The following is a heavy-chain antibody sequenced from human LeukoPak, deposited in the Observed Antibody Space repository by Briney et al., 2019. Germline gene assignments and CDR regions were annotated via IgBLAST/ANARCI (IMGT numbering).Heavy chain of an antibody. V-gene: IGHV3-74*01. CDR1: GFRFNTYW. CDR2: INNDGSST. J-gene: IGHJ6*03. CDR3: AFSYYDSGTPMDV. Sequence: GGSLRLSCAASGFRFNTYWMSWVRQAPGKGLVWVSRINNDGSSTSYADSVKGRFTISRDNAKNTLYLQMNSLRAEDTAVYYCAFSYYDSGTPMDVWGKGTTVTVSS. D-gene: IGHD3-10*01.